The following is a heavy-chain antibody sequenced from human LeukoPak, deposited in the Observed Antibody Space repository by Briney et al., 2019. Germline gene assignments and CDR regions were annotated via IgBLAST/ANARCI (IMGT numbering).Heavy chain of an antibody. CDR2: KTYRGSA. Sequence: SETLSLTCAVYNGFDNLYFMLVHQAPGKGLEWIGEKTYRGSANYNPSLRSRVTISMDVSQRQFSLILRSVTVADTATYYCAVYGGNWDFDSWGQGTPVTVSS. J-gene: IGHJ4*02. CDR3: AVYGGNWDFDS. CDR1: NGFDNLYF. D-gene: IGHD4/OR15-4a*01. V-gene: IGHV4-34*01.